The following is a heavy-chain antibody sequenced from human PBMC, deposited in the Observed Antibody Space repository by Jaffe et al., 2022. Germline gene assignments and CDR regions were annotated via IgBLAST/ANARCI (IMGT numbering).Heavy chain of an antibody. CDR3: ARDRGYCSGGSCHPTLLHDYGDYGLDY. CDR1: GYTFTSYY. Sequence: QVQLVQSGAEVKKPGASVKVSCKASGYTFTSYYMHWVRQAPGQGLEWMGIINPSGGSTSYAQKFQGRVTMTRDTSTSTVYMELSSLRSEDTAVYYCARDRGYCSGGSCHPTLLHDYGDYGLDYWGQGTLVTVSS. CDR2: INPSGGST. V-gene: IGHV1-46*01. J-gene: IGHJ4*02. D-gene: IGHD2-15*01.